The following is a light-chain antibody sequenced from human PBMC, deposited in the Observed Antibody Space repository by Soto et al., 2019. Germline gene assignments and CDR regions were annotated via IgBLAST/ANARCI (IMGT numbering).Light chain of an antibody. V-gene: IGKV3D-11*03. CDR1: QSVSSN. CDR2: DAS. Sequence: EIVMTQSPATLSVSPGERATLSCRASQSVSSNLAWYQQKPGQAPRLLIYDASNRATGIPARFSGSGSGTDFTLTISSLEPEDFAVYYCQQFSSYPLTFGGGTKV. CDR3: QQFSSYPLT. J-gene: IGKJ4*01.